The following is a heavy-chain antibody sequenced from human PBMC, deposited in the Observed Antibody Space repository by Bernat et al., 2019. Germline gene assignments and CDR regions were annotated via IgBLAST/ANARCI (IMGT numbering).Heavy chain of an antibody. CDR2: INWNGGST. D-gene: IGHD2-15*01. CDR3: SRDCSGGSCYSPDAVDI. Sequence: VQLVESGGGVVQPGRSLRLSCAASGFTFDDYGMSWVRQAPGKGLEWVSGINWNGGSTGYADSVKGRFTISRDNAKNSLYLQMNSLRAEDTAVYYFSRDCSGGSCYSPDAVDIWGQGTMVTVSS. CDR1: GFTFDDYG. J-gene: IGHJ3*02. V-gene: IGHV3-20*04.